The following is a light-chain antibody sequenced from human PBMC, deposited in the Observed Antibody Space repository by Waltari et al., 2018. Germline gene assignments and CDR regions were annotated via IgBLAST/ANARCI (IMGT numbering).Light chain of an antibody. CDR2: GAS. CDR1: QSVSSSY. J-gene: IGKJ4*01. V-gene: IGKV3-20*01. Sequence: EIVLTQSPGTLSLSPGERATLSCRASQSVSSSYLAWYQQKPGQAPRLLIYGASSRATGIPDRCSGIGSGTDFTLTISRLEPEDFAVYYCQQYGSSTGTFGGGTKVEIK. CDR3: QQYGSSTGT.